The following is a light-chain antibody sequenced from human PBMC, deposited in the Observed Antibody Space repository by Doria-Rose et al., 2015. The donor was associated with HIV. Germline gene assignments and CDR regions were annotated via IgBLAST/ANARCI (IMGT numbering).Light chain of an antibody. J-gene: IGKJ3*01. CDR3: LQDLVFPLT. CDR1: HGIGTV. V-gene: IGKV1-6*01. CDR2: AAS. Sequence: IQMTQSPSSLSAPVGDTITITCRAGHGIGTVLGWNQQKPGKAPRLLIYAASTLQSGVPSRFSGSGFGTYFTLTISSLQPEDFATYYCLQDLVFPLTFGPGTRVDL.